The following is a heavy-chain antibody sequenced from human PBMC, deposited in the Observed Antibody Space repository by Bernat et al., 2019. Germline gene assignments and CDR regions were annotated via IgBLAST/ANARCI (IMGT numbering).Heavy chain of an antibody. CDR2: IYYSGST. J-gene: IGHJ4*02. D-gene: IGHD6-19*01. V-gene: IGHV4-59*05. CDR3: ARQTGYSSGWYGELDY. CDR1: GGSIVSYY. Sequence: QVQLQESGPGLVKPSETLSLTCTVSGGSIVSYYWSWIRQPPGKGLECIGSIYYSGSTYYNPSLKSRVTISVDTSKNQFSLKLSSVTAADTAVYYCARQTGYSSGWYGELDYWGQGTLVTVSS.